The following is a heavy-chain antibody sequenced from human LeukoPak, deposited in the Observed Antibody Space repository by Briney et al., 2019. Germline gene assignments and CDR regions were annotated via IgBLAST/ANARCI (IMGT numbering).Heavy chain of an antibody. CDR1: GGSFSGYY. D-gene: IGHD3-9*01. Sequence: LETLSLTCAVYGGSFSGYYWSWIRQPPGKGLEWIGEINHSGSTNYNPSLKSRVTISVDTSKNQFSLKLSSVTAADTAVYYCARARLYYDILTGYYNRGYFDYWGQGTLVTVSS. J-gene: IGHJ4*02. CDR3: ARARLYYDILTGYYNRGYFDY. CDR2: INHSGST. V-gene: IGHV4-34*01.